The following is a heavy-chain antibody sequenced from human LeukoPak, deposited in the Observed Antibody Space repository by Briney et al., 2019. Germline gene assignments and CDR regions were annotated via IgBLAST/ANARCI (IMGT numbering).Heavy chain of an antibody. V-gene: IGHV4-38-2*02. D-gene: IGHD3-16*01. J-gene: IGHJ4*02. CDR1: GYSISSGDY. CDR2: IYHSGRT. CDR3: AREWGGYFCDY. Sequence: PSETLSLTCTVSGYSISSGDYWGWIRQPPGKGLEWIGSIYHSGRTYYNPSLKSRVTISVDTSKNQFSLKLSSVTAADTAVYYCAREWGGYFCDYWGQGTLVTVSS.